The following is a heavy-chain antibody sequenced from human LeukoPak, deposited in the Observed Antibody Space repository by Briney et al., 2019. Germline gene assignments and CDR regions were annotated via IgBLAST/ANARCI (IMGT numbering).Heavy chain of an antibody. D-gene: IGHD6-19*01. CDR2: INPKSGDT. CDR3: ARDSSGWYHWFDS. J-gene: IGHJ5*01. V-gene: IGHV1-2*02. CDR1: GYTFTDYY. Sequence: ASVKVSCKASGYTFTDYYMHWVRQAPGQGLEWMGWINPKSGDTNYAQKFQGRVTMTTDTSTSTAYMELRTLRSDDTAVYYCARDSSGWYHWFDSWGQGTLVTVSS.